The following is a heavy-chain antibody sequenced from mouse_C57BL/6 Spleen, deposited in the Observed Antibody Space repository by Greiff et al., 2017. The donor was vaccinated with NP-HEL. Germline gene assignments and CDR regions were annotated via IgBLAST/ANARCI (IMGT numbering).Heavy chain of an antibody. CDR3: ARINVLLRYFDV. V-gene: IGHV5-6*02. D-gene: IGHD1-1*01. Sequence: DVKLVESGGDLVKPGGSLKLSCAASGFTFSSYGMSWVRQTPDKRLEWVATISSGGSYTYYPDSVKGRFTISRDNAKNTLYLQMSSLKSEDTAVYYCARINVLLRYFDVWGTGTTVTVSS. CDR1: GFTFSSYG. J-gene: IGHJ1*03. CDR2: ISSGGSYT.